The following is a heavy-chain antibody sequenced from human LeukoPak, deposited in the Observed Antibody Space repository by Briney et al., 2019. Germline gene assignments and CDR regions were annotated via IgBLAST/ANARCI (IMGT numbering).Heavy chain of an antibody. J-gene: IGHJ6*03. CDR2: IYYSGST. CDR1: GGSISSYY. D-gene: IGHD4-11*01. CDR3: ARGNSKFNYYYYYMDV. Sequence: SETLSLTCTVSGGSISSYYWSWIRQPPGKGLEWIGYIYYSGSTNYNPSLKSRVTISVDTSKNQFSLKLSSVTAADTAVYYCARGNSKFNYYYYYMDVWGKGTTVTVPS. V-gene: IGHV4-59*01.